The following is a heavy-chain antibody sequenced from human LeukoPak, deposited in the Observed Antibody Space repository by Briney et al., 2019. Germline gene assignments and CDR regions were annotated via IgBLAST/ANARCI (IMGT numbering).Heavy chain of an antibody. CDR2: IYPGDSDT. CDR3: GRLSREMATDKDFYFVS. Sequence: GESLKISCKGSGYTFSIYWIGWLRQTPGKGLEWMGRIYPGDSDTRYSPSFQGQVTISADTSVSTAYLQWNSLKASDTAMYYCGRLSREMATDKDFYFVSWGQGTQVTVSS. J-gene: IGHJ4*02. CDR1: GYTFSIYW. V-gene: IGHV5-51*01. D-gene: IGHD5-24*01.